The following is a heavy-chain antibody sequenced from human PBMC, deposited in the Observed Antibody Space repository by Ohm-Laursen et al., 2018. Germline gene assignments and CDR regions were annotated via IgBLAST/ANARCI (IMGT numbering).Heavy chain of an antibody. D-gene: IGHD5-24*01. J-gene: IGHJ4*02. CDR3: VRDRRDGFNYVEY. V-gene: IGHV4-34*11. CDR1: GGSFGDYY. Sequence: TLSLTCAISGGSFGDYYWSWIRQSPEKGLEWIGYISYSGTSEHNPSLKGRVAMSVDTSKNQFSLSLNSVTAADTAIYYCVRDRRDGFNYVEYWGQGTLVTVSS. CDR2: ISYSGTS.